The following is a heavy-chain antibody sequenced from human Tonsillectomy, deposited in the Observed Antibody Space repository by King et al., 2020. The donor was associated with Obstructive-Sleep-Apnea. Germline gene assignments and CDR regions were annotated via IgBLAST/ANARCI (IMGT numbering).Heavy chain of an antibody. V-gene: IGHV1-58*01. CDR3: AAGTTDYYYFGMDV. CDR2: IVIGSGDT. CDR1: GFTFKTSC. Sequence: QLVQSGPEVKKPGTSVKVSCKASGFTFKTSCVQRVRQARGQRLEWRGWIVIGSGDTYYAQQFQDRVTLTTDRTAGTASMDLINLRSEDTAVYYCAAGTTDYYYFGMDVWGQGTTVTVSS. D-gene: IGHD4-11*01. J-gene: IGHJ6*02.